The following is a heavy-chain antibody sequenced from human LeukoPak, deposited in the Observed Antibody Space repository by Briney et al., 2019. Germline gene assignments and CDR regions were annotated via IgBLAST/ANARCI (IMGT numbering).Heavy chain of an antibody. CDR2: IIPIFGIA. Sequence: SVKVSCKASGCTFSSYAISWVRQAPGQGLEWMGRIIPIFGIANYAQKFQGRVTITADKSTSTAYMELSSLRSEDTAVYYCARDNSPIVATIYYGMDVWGQGTTVTVSS. J-gene: IGHJ6*02. CDR1: GCTFSSYA. CDR3: ARDNSPIVATIYYGMDV. V-gene: IGHV1-69*04. D-gene: IGHD5-12*01.